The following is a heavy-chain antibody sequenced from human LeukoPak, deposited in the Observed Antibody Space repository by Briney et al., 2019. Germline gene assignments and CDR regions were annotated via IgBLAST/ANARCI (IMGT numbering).Heavy chain of an antibody. CDR1: GFTFSSYE. V-gene: IGHV3-48*03. Sequence: QPGGSLRLSCAASGFTFSSYEMNWVRQAPGKGLEWVSYISSSGSTIYCADSVKGRFTISRDNAKNSLYLQMNSLRAEDTAVYYCARDRESSFGYSSSWYGDYYMDVWGKGTTVTVSS. CDR2: ISSSGSTI. D-gene: IGHD6-13*01. J-gene: IGHJ6*03. CDR3: ARDRESSFGYSSSWYGDYYMDV.